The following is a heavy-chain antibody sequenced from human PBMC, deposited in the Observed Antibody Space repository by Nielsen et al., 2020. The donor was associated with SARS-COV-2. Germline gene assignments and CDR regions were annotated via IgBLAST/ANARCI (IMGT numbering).Heavy chain of an antibody. CDR3: ARDGPTRATATDY. CDR2: IWFDGSDK. V-gene: IGHV3-33*01. CDR1: GFTFNAYA. D-gene: IGHD2-2*01. J-gene: IGHJ4*02. Sequence: GESLKISCAASGFTFNAYAMHWVRQAPGKGLEWVAVIWFDGSDKYYADFVKDRFTISRDNSKNTLFLQMNSLRPEDTAVYFCARDGPTRATATDYWGQGTLVTVS.